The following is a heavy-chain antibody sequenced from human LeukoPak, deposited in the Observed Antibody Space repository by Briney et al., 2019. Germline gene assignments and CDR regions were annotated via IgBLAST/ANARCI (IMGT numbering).Heavy chain of an antibody. CDR3: ARGGEYYYGSGIDY. CDR1: GGSISSYY. J-gene: IGHJ4*02. V-gene: IGHV4-59*01. Sequence: SETLSLTCTVSGGSISSYYWSWIRQPPGKGLEWIGYIYYSGSTNYNPSLKGRVTISVDTSKNQFSLKLSFVTAADTAVYYGARGGEYYYGSGIDYWGQGTLVTVSS. D-gene: IGHD3-10*01. CDR2: IYYSGST.